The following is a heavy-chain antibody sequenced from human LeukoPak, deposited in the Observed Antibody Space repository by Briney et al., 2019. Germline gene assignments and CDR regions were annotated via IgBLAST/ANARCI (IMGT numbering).Heavy chain of an antibody. V-gene: IGHV3-48*03. CDR2: ISSSGSTI. Sequence: GGSLRLSCATSGFTFSTYEMNWVRQAPGKGLEWVSYISSSGSTIYYADSVKGRFTISRDNAKNSLYLQMNSLRAEDTAVYYCAELGITMIGGVWGKGTTVTISS. CDR1: GFTFSTYE. J-gene: IGHJ6*04. D-gene: IGHD3-10*02. CDR3: AELGITMIGGV.